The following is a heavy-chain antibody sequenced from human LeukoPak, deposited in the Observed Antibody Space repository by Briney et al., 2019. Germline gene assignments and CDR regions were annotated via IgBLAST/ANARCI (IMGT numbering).Heavy chain of an antibody. CDR3: ANYDSSGSLDYYYYGMDV. D-gene: IGHD3-22*01. V-gene: IGHV3-30-3*01. Sequence: GGSPRLSCAASGFTFSSYAMHWVRQAPGKGLEWVAVISYDGSNKYYADSVKGRFTISRDNSKNTLYLQMNSLRAEDTAVYYCANYDSSGSLDYYYYGMDVWGQGTTVTVSS. J-gene: IGHJ6*02. CDR2: ISYDGSNK. CDR1: GFTFSSYA.